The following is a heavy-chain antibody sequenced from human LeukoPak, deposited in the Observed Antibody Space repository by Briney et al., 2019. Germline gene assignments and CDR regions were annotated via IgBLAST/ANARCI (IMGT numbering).Heavy chain of an antibody. CDR2: MNPNSGNT. J-gene: IGHJ4*02. Sequence: SVKVSCKASGGTFSSYAISWVRQAPGQGLEWMGWMNPNSGNTGYAQKFQGRVTMTRNTSISTAYMELSSLRSEDTAVYYCARDGYFDHWGQGTLVTVSS. CDR3: ARDGYFDH. V-gene: IGHV1-8*02. D-gene: IGHD2-8*01. CDR1: GGTFSSYA.